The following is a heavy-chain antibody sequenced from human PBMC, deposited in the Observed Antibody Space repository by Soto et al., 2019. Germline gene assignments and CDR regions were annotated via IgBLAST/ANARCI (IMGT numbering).Heavy chain of an antibody. CDR2: IFYGGAT. Sequence: QVPLQESGPGLVKPSETLSLTCNVSGGFVGSGNYHWSWIRQSPGKGLEWIGDIFYGGATNYNPSLKSRVTISADTSKKRFSLILTSVTAADTAVYYCARESYGDFVYWGQGTLVFVS. D-gene: IGHD4-17*01. J-gene: IGHJ4*02. CDR3: ARESYGDFVY. CDR1: GGFVGSGNYH. V-gene: IGHV4-61*03.